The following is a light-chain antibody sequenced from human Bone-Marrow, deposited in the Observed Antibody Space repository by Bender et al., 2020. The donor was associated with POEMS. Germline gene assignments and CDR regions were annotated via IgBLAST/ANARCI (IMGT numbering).Light chain of an antibody. CDR1: SSDVGGYDL. CDR2: EVS. V-gene: IGLV2-14*01. CDR3: SSFTNTPSPVV. Sequence: QSALTQPASVSGSPGQSITISCTGTSSDVGGYDLVSWYQQRPGKAPKLMIYEVSNRPSGVSNRFSGSKSGNTASLIISGLQPQDEGDYYCSSFTNTPSPVVFGGGTKLTVL. J-gene: IGLJ2*01.